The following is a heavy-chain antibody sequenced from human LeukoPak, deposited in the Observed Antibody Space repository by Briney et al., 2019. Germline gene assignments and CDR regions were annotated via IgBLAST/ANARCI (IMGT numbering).Heavy chain of an antibody. J-gene: IGHJ4*02. CDR2: ISYDGSNK. Sequence: GGSLRLSCAASGFSFSSYAMHWVRQAPGKWLGWVAVISYDGSNKYYADSVKGLFTISRDNSKNTLYLQMNSLRAEDTAVYYCARDYCTNGVCSHGGGDYWGQGTLVTVSS. V-gene: IGHV3-30-3*01. D-gene: IGHD2-8*01. CDR1: GFSFSSYA. CDR3: ARDYCTNGVCSHGGGDY.